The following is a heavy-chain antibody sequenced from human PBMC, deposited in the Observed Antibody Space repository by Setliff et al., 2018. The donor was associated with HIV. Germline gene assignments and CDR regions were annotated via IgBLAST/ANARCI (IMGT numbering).Heavy chain of an antibody. D-gene: IGHD2-15*01. CDR2: VIPIFGTA. Sequence: SVKVSCKASGDTFNSYAISWVRQAPGQGLEWMGGVIPIFGTANYAQKFQGRVTMTTDTSTSTAYMELRSLRSDDTAVYYCARDKGAGYCSGGSCSEWLYAFDIWGQGTMVTVSS. V-gene: IGHV1-69*05. CDR1: GDTFNSYA. CDR3: ARDKGAGYCSGGSCSEWLYAFDI. J-gene: IGHJ3*02.